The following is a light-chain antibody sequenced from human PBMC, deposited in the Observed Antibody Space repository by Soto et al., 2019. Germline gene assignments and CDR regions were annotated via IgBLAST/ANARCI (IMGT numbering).Light chain of an antibody. CDR3: QQYGSSRP. Sequence: VLTQSAGTLSLTPGERATLSCRASQSVSSSYLAWYQQKPGQAPRLLIYGASSRATGIPDRFSGSGSGTDFTLTISRLEPEDFAVYYCQQYGSSRPFGQVTKV. CDR2: GAS. V-gene: IGKV3-20*01. CDR1: QSVSSSY. J-gene: IGKJ1*01.